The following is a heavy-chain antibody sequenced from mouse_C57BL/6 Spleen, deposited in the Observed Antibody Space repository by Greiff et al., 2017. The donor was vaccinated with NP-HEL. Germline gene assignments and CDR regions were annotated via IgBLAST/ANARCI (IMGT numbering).Heavy chain of an antibody. J-gene: IGHJ4*01. CDR1: GYSITSGYY. D-gene: IGHD1-1*01. CDR2: ISYDGSN. CDR3: AREGSSYVGAMDY. V-gene: IGHV3-6*01. Sequence: DVQLQESGPGLVKPSQSLSLTCSVTGYSITSGYYWNWIRQFPGNKLEWMGYISYDGSNNYNPSLKNRISITRDTSKNQFFLKLNSVTTEDTATYYGAREGSSYVGAMDYWGQGTSVTVSS.